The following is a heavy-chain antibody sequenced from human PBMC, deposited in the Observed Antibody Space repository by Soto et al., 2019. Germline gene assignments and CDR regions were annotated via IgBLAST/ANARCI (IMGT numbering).Heavy chain of an antibody. V-gene: IGHV1-18*04. Sequence: QVQLVQSGAEVKKPGASVKVSCKASGYTFTSYGISWVRQAPGQGLEWMGWISAYNGNTNYAQKLQGRVTMTTDTATSTAYMELRSLRSDVTAVYYCAREGLVYCSSTSCYTFSGMDVWGQGTTVTVSS. CDR3: AREGLVYCSSTSCYTFSGMDV. CDR2: ISAYNGNT. J-gene: IGHJ6*02. D-gene: IGHD2-2*02. CDR1: GYTFTSYG.